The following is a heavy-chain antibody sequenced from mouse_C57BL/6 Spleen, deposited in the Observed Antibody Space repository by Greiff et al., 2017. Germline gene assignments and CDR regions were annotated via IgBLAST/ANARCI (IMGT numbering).Heavy chain of an antibody. V-gene: IGHV3-8*01. D-gene: IGHD1-1*01. Sequence: EVMLVESGPGLAKPSQTLSLTCSVTGYSITRDYWNWIRKFPGNKLEYMGYISYSGSTYYNPSLKSRISITRDTSKNQYYLQLNSVTTEDTATYYCARCDGNWYFDVWGTGSTVTVSS. J-gene: IGHJ1*03. CDR3: ARCDGNWYFDV. CDR1: GYSITRDY. CDR2: ISYSGST.